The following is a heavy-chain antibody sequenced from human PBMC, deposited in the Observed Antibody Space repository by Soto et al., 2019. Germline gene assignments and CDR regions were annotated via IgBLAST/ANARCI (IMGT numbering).Heavy chain of an antibody. Sequence: GGSLRLSYAASRFNFSNYYMSWVRQAPGKGQEWVANIKQDGSEKYYVDSVEGRFTISRDNAKSSVYLQMNSLTAEDTAVYFCARAPAYFVVSTIDHLSYWGQGTPVPVSS. CDR1: RFNFSNYY. CDR2: IKQDGSEK. CDR3: ARAPAYFVVSTIDHLSY. J-gene: IGHJ4*02. D-gene: IGHD2-15*01. V-gene: IGHV3-7*05.